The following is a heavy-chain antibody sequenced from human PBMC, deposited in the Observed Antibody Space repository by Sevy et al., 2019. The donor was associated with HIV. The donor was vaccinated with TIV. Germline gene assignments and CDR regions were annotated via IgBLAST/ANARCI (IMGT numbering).Heavy chain of an antibody. CDR3: TRDDGSYSDY. Sequence: SETLSLTCTVSGGSISSSTYDWGWIRQPPGKGLEWIGSIYYSGSTYYNPSLKSRVTISVDTSKNQFSLKLNSVTAADTAVHYCTRDDGSYSDYWGQGTLVTVSS. V-gene: IGHV4-39*01. CDR1: GGSISSSTYD. CDR2: IYYSGST. J-gene: IGHJ4*02. D-gene: IGHD1-26*01.